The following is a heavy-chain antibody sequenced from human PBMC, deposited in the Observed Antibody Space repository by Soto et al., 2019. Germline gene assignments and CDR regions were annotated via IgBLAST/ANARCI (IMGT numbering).Heavy chain of an antibody. J-gene: IGHJ4*02. V-gene: IGHV3-66*01. CDR1: GFTVSSDY. CDR2: TYSGGST. CDR3: AALDLGTDY. D-gene: IGHD1-1*01. Sequence: GGSLRLSCAASGFTVSSDYMNWVRQAPGKGLEWVSVTYSGGSTYYADSVKGRFTISRDNSKNTLYLQMNSLRAEDTAVYYCAALDLGTDYWGQRTLVTVSS.